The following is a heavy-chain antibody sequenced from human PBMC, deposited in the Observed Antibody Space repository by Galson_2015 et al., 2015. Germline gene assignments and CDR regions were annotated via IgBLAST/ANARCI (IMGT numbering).Heavy chain of an antibody. V-gene: IGHV3-30*04. D-gene: IGHD3-16*02. J-gene: IGHJ4*02. CDR1: GFTFSRYA. CDR3: ATRGAGRDRYGSTCPTLDY. Sequence: SLRLSCAASGFTFSRYAMHWVRQAPGKGLEWVAVTSYDESQKYYADSVKGRFTISRDNSKNTLNLQMDSLRAEDTAVYYCATRGAGRDRYGSTCPTLDYWGQGTLVTVSS. CDR2: TSYDESQK.